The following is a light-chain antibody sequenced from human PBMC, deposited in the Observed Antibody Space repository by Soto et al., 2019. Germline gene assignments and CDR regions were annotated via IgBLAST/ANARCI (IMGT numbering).Light chain of an antibody. V-gene: IGKV1-9*01. CDR3: QQLNLYPPFT. Sequence: DIQLTQSPSFLSASVGDRVTITCRASQGIRSSLAWYQQRPGKAPKLLIYAASILQSGVPSRFSGSGSVTDFTLTISSLQPEDFATYYCQQLNLYPPFTFGQGTKLETK. CDR1: QGIRSS. J-gene: IGKJ2*01. CDR2: AAS.